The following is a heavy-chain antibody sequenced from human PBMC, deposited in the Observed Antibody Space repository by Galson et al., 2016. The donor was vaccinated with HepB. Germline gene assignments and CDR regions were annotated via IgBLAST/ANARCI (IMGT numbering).Heavy chain of an antibody. J-gene: IGHJ4*02. Sequence: SLRLSCAASGFTFTTYWMSWVRQAPGKGLEWVANIKQDESEKFYVDSVKGRFTVSRDNAKNSLFLQMRSLRPEDTAVYFCATFIEEPSSFESWGQGTQVTVSS. CDR2: IKQDESEK. CDR1: GFTFTTYW. CDR3: ATFIEEPSSFES. V-gene: IGHV3-7*01.